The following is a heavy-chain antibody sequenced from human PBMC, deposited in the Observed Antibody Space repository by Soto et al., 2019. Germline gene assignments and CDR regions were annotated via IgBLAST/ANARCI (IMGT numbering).Heavy chain of an antibody. Sequence: PSETLSLTCTVSGVSINSYYWTWIRPPPGKGLEWIGSIYYSGSTYYNPSLKSRVTISVDTSKNQFSLKLSSVTAADTAVYYCARHLRYFDWLPGGWFDPWGQGTLVNVSS. D-gene: IGHD3-9*01. V-gene: IGHV4-39*01. CDR2: IYYSGST. J-gene: IGHJ5*02. CDR3: ARHLRYFDWLPGGWFDP. CDR1: GVSINSYY.